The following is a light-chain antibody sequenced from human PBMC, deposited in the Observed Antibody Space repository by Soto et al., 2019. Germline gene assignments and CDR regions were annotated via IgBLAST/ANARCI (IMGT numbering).Light chain of an antibody. CDR3: QQRSNWPPA. Sequence: EIVMTQSPATLSVSPGERATLSCRASQSVSSNLVWYQQKPGQAPSLLIYGASRRATGIPDRFSGSGSGTDFTLTISSLEPEDFAVYYCQQRSNWPPAFGQGTRLEIK. V-gene: IGKV3-11*01. CDR1: QSVSSN. CDR2: GAS. J-gene: IGKJ5*01.